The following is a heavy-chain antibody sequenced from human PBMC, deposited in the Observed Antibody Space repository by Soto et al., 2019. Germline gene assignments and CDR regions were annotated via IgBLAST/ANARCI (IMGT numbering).Heavy chain of an antibody. J-gene: IGHJ4*02. CDR2: IQSGGPT. Sequence: GGSLRLSCAASGFTVSSKYMSWVRQAPGKGLEWVSLIQSGGPTYYADSVKGRFTISRDTSENTLHLQMDSLRAEDTAVYYCAKSSDGYNYGLEYRGQGTLVTVSS. D-gene: IGHD5-12*01. CDR1: GFTVSSKY. CDR3: AKSSDGYNYGLEY. V-gene: IGHV3-66*01.